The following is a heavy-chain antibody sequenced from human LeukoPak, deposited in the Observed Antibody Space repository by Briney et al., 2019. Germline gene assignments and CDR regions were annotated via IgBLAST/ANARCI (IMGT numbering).Heavy chain of an antibody. CDR3: AKLVGATTGEYFDY. V-gene: IGHV3-9*01. Sequence: TGGSLRLSCAASGLTFDDYAMHWVRQAPGKGLEWVSGISWNSGSIGYADSVKGRFTISRDNAKNSLYLQMNSLRAEDTALYYCAKLVGATTGEYFDYWGQGTLVTVSS. J-gene: IGHJ4*02. CDR2: ISWNSGSI. D-gene: IGHD1-26*01. CDR1: GLTFDDYA.